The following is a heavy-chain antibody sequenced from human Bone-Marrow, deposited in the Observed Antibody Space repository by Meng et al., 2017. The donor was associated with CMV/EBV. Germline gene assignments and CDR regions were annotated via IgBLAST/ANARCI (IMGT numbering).Heavy chain of an antibody. V-gene: IGHV3-30*02. Sequence: GESLKISCAASGFTFSSYGMHWVRQAPGKGLEWVAFIRYDGSNKYYADSVKGRFTISRDNSKNTLYLQMNSLRAEDTAVYYCARDLAGNWGQGTLVTVSS. CDR2: IRYDGSNK. J-gene: IGHJ4*02. CDR1: GFTFSSYG. CDR3: ARDLAGN.